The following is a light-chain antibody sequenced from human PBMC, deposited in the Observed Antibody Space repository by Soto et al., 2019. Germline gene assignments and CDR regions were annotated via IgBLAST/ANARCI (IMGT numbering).Light chain of an antibody. CDR3: QSYDSSLSCVV. CDR1: SSNIGANYG. CDR2: GNS. J-gene: IGLJ2*01. Sequence: QAVVTQPPSVSGAPGQRVTISCTGSSSNIGANYGVNWYQHLPGTAPQLLIYGNSYRPSGVPDRFSGAKSGTSASLAITGLQAEDEADYYCQSYDSSLSCVVFGGGTKLTVL. V-gene: IGLV1-40*01.